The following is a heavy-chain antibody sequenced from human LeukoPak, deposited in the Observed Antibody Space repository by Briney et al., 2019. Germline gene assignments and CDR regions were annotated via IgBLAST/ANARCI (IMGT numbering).Heavy chain of an antibody. CDR3: ARGGGTYYDILTGYSLDY. CDR2: INPNSGGA. J-gene: IGHJ4*02. V-gene: IGHV1-2*02. D-gene: IGHD3-9*01. Sequence: ASVKVSCKASGYTFTGYYMHWVRQAPGQGLEWMGWINPNSGGANYAQKFQGRVTVTRDTSISTAYMELRSLRSDDTAVYYCARGGGTYYDILTGYSLDYWGQGTLVTVSS. CDR1: GYTFTGYY.